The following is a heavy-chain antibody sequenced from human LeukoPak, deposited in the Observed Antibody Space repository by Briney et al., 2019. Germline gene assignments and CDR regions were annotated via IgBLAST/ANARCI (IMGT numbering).Heavy chain of an antibody. CDR2: FDPEDGET. J-gene: IGHJ3*02. Sequence: ASVKVSRKVSGYTLTELSMHWVRQAPGKGLEWMGGFDPEDGETIYAQKFQGRVTMTEDTSTDTAYMELSSLRSEDTAVYYCATGLGYCSGGSCYEGEDDAFDIWGQGTMVTVSS. D-gene: IGHD2-15*01. CDR3: ATGLGYCSGGSCYEGEDDAFDI. V-gene: IGHV1-24*01. CDR1: GYTLTELS.